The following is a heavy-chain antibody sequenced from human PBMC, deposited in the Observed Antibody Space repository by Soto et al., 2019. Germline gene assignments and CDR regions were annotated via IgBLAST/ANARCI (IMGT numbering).Heavy chain of an antibody. CDR1: GGSISNYY. D-gene: IGHD3-16*01. CDR2: IYYSGST. V-gene: IGHV4-59*08. J-gene: IGHJ4*02. Sequence: QVQLQESGPGLVKPSETLSLTCTVSGGSISNYYWSWIRQPPGKGLEWIGYIYYSGSTNYNPSLNSRVTIPADTSKNQFSLKLSSVAAADAAVYYCARRWGTTFDYWGQGTLVTVSS. CDR3: ARRWGTTFDY.